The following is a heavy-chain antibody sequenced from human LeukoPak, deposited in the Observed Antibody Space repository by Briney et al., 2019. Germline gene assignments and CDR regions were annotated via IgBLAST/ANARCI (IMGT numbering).Heavy chain of an antibody. CDR3: ARDRRVGWFGTPGRDGMDV. CDR2: ISYDGSNK. V-gene: IGHV3-30-3*01. D-gene: IGHD3-10*01. Sequence: TGGSLRLSCAASGFTFSSYAMHWVRQAPGKGLEWVAVISYDGSNKYYADSVKGRFTISRDNSKNTLYLQMNSLRAEDTAVYYCARDRRVGWFGTPGRDGMDVWGQGTTVTVSS. J-gene: IGHJ6*02. CDR1: GFTFSSYA.